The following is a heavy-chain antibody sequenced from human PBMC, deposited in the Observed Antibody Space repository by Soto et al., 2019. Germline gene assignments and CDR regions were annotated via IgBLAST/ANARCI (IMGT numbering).Heavy chain of an antibody. Sequence: HPGGSLRLSCAASGFTFSSYAMHWVRQAPGKGLEWVAVISYDGSNKYYADSVKGRFTISRDNSKNTLYLQMNSLRAEDTAVYYCARDKYGYYYDSSPWYFDYWGQGTLVTVSS. CDR2: ISYDGSNK. CDR3: ARDKYGYYYDSSPWYFDY. J-gene: IGHJ4*02. V-gene: IGHV3-30-3*01. CDR1: GFTFSSYA. D-gene: IGHD3-22*01.